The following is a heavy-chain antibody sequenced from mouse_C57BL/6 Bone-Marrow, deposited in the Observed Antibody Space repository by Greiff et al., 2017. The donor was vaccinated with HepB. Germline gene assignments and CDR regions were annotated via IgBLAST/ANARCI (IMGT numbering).Heavy chain of an antibody. D-gene: IGHD2-5*01. V-gene: IGHV7-3*01. J-gene: IGHJ4*01. CDR2: IRNKANGYTT. Sequence: EVQVVESGGGLVQPGGSLSLSCAASGFTFTDYYMSWVRQPPGKALEWLGFIRNKANGYTTEYSASVKGRFNIARDNSKSIIYIQMNALRAEDSTTYHCASLIYSSNTYALDYWGQGTSVTVSS. CDR3: ASLIYSSNTYALDY. CDR1: GFTFTDYY.